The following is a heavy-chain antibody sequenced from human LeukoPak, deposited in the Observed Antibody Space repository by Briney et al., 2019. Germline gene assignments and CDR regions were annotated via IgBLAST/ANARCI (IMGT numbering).Heavy chain of an antibody. Sequence: GGSLRLSCAASGFTFSSYWMSWVRQAPGRGLEWVAHIKQDGSEIYYVDSVKGRFTISRDNAKNSLYLQMDSLRAEDTAVYYCASWSSGSPPTNIWGQGSLVTVSS. J-gene: IGHJ4*02. CDR2: IKQDGSEI. D-gene: IGHD6-19*01. CDR1: GFTFSSYW. V-gene: IGHV3-7*01. CDR3: ASWSSGSPPTNI.